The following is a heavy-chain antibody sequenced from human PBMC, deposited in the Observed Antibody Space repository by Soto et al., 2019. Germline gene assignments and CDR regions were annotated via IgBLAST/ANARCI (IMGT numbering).Heavy chain of an antibody. CDR1: GFTFSDHY. J-gene: IGHJ4*02. CDR2: SRNKANSYTT. D-gene: IGHD1-1*01. V-gene: IGHV3-72*01. CDR3: IRPMTGTTRGFDY. Sequence: EVQLVESGGGLVQPGGSLRLSCAVSGFTFSDHYMDWVRQAPGKGLEWVGRSRNKANSYTTEYAASVKGRFTISRDDSENSLYLQMVSLKTEDTAVYFCIRPMTGTTRGFDYWGQGTLVTVSS.